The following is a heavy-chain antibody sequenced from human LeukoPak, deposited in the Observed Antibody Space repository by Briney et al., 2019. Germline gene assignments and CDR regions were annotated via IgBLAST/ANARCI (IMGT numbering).Heavy chain of an antibody. Sequence: SETLSLTCTVSGGSITFHYWSWIRQSPGKGLEWIGYIYTGGSTNYNPSLKSRVTISMDSSKSQFSLRLRSVTAADTAVYYCARGGEDIVVVPAAMGYWGQGTLVTVSS. D-gene: IGHD2-2*01. V-gene: IGHV4-59*11. J-gene: IGHJ4*02. CDR2: IYTGGST. CDR1: GGSITFHY. CDR3: ARGGEDIVVVPAAMGY.